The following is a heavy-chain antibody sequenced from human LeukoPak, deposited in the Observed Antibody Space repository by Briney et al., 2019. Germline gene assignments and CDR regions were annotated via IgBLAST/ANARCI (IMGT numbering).Heavy chain of an antibody. CDR3: GLGSGRTDFDY. CDR2: IKSKTDDETT. V-gene: IGHV3-15*01. CDR1: GFTFSSYA. J-gene: IGHJ4*02. Sequence: GGSLRLSCAASGFTFSSYAMSWVRQAPGKPLEWVGRIKSKTDDETTDYAAPVKGRFTISRDDSKNTVYLQMNSLKTEDTAVYYCGLGSGRTDFDYWGQGTLVTVSS. D-gene: IGHD3-10*01.